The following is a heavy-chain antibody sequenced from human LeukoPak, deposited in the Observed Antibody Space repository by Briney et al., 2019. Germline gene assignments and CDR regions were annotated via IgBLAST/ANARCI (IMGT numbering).Heavy chain of an antibody. Sequence: NPGGSLRLSCAASGFTVSSNYMSWIRQPPGKGLEWIGYIYYSGSTNYNPSLKSRVTISVDTSKNQFSLKLSSVTAADTAVYYCARIPVLRYFDWLLGFDPWGQGTLVTVSS. J-gene: IGHJ5*02. D-gene: IGHD3-9*01. CDR2: IYYSGST. CDR1: GFTVSSNY. CDR3: ARIPVLRYFDWLLGFDP. V-gene: IGHV4-59*08.